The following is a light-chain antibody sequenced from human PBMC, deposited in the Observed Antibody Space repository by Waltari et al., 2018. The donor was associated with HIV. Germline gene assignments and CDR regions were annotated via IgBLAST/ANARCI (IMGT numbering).Light chain of an antibody. J-gene: IGLJ2*01. Sequence: QSALTQPRSVSGSPGQSVPVSCTGTSSDVGGYNYVSWYQEHPDKAPKLLIYDVFKRPSGVPYRFSGSKSGNTSSLTISGLQAEDEADYYCCSYAGNYTLIFGGGTKLTVL. CDR2: DVF. V-gene: IGLV2-11*01. CDR3: CSYAGNYTLI. CDR1: SSDVGGYNY.